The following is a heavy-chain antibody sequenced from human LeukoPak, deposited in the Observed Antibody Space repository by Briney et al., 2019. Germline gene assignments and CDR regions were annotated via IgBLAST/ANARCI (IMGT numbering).Heavy chain of an antibody. J-gene: IGHJ4*02. V-gene: IGHV3-33*01. D-gene: IGHD2-2*01. Sequence: GGSLRLSCAASGFTFSSYGMHWVRQAPGKGLEWVAVIWYDGSNKYYADSVKGRFTISRDNSKNTLYLQMNSLRAEDTAVYYCARDQYSSTSCSQSFDYWGQGTLVTVSS. CDR1: GFTFSSYG. CDR2: IWYDGSNK. CDR3: ARDQYSSTSCSQSFDY.